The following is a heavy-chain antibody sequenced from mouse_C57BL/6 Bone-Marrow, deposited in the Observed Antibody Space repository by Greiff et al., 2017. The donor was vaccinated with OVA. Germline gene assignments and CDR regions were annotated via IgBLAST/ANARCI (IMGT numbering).Heavy chain of an antibody. CDR2: SRNKANDYTT. D-gene: IGHD2-2*01. Sequence: EVQGVESGGGLVQSGRSLRLSCATSGFTFSDFYMEWVRQAPGKGLEWIAASRNKANDYTTEYSASVKGRFIVSRDTSQSILYLQMNALRAEDTAMYYCSRERGYYGYDNWYFDVWGTGTTVTVSS. CDR3: SRERGYYGYDNWYFDV. V-gene: IGHV7-1*01. J-gene: IGHJ1*03. CDR1: GFTFSDFY.